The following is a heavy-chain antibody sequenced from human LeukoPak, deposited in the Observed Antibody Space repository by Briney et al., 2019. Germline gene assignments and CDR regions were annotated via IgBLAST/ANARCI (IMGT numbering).Heavy chain of an antibody. D-gene: IGHD6-19*01. CDR3: AKAEDSRGCYTYYDY. V-gene: IGHV3-23*01. CDR1: GFTFSSYA. Sequence: GGSLRLSCAASGFTFSSYAMSWVRQAPGKGLEWVSSVSGSGGSTYYADSVKGRFTISRDSSKNTLYLQMNSLRAEDTAVYYCAKAEDSRGCYTYYDYWGQGTLVTVSS. J-gene: IGHJ4*02. CDR2: VSGSGGST.